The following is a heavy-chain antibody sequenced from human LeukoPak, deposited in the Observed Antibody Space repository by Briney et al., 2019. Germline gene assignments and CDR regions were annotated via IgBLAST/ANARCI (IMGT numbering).Heavy chain of an antibody. D-gene: IGHD3-22*01. CDR2: ISGSGGST. J-gene: IGHJ5*02. CDR3: AKTLDGYYDSSGYYYSGDWFDP. V-gene: IGHV3-23*01. Sequence: GRSLRLSCAASGFTFSSYAMSWVRQAPGKGLEWVSAISGSGGSTYYADSVKGRFTISRDNSKNTLYLQMNSLRAEDTAVYYCAKTLDGYYDSSGYYYSGDWFDPWGQGTLVTVSS. CDR1: GFTFSSYA.